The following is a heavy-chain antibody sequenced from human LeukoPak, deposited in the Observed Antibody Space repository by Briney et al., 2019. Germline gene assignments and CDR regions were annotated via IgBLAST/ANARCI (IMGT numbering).Heavy chain of an antibody. CDR3: ARGTGVRGVKSHFDY. CDR2: ISYDGVNK. CDR1: GFTFSNYA. Sequence: HPGGSLRLSCAASGFTFSNYAMHWVRQAPGEGLEWVAVISYDGVNKYYADSVKGRFTISRDNSKNTLDLRMNSLRTEDTAVYYCARGTGVRGVKSHFDYWGQGRLVTVSS. D-gene: IGHD3-10*01. V-gene: IGHV3-30-3*01. J-gene: IGHJ4*02.